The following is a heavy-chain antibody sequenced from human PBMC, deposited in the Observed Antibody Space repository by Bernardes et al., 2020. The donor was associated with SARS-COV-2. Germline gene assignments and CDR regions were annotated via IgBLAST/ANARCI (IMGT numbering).Heavy chain of an antibody. Sequence: SGPTHVKPTQTLTLTCTFSGFSLSTSGVGVGWIRQPPGKALEWLALIYWDDDKRYSPSLKSRLTITKDTSKNQVVLTMTNMDPVDTATYYCAHNRGYYYDSSGYQNHHAFDIWGQGTMVTGSS. CDR3: AHNRGYYYDSSGYQNHHAFDI. CDR1: GFSLSTSGVG. CDR2: IYWDDDK. V-gene: IGHV2-5*02. J-gene: IGHJ3*02. D-gene: IGHD3-22*01.